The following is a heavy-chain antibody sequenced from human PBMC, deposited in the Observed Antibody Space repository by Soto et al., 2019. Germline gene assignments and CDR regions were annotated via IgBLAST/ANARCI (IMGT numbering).Heavy chain of an antibody. D-gene: IGHD3-22*01. Sequence: QVQLVQSGAEVKKPGASVKVSCKASGYTFTSYDINWVRQATGQALEWMGWMNPNSGNTGYAQKFQGRVTMTRNTSIITAYMELSSLRSEDTAVYYCASAYYYDSSGHPKDGAFDIWGQGTMVTVSS. J-gene: IGHJ3*02. CDR1: GYTFTSYD. V-gene: IGHV1-8*01. CDR2: MNPNSGNT. CDR3: ASAYYYDSSGHPKDGAFDI.